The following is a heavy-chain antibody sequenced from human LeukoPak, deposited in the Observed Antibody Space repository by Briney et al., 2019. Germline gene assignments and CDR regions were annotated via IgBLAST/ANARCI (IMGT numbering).Heavy chain of an antibody. J-gene: IGHJ4*02. D-gene: IGHD3-10*01. CDR3: AKARNYYYGSGSYVDY. V-gene: IGHV3-7*03. Sequence: GGSLRLSCAASGFTFSSYWMSWVRQAPGKGLEWVANIKQDGSEKYYVDSVKGRFTISRDNSKNTLYLQMNSLRAEDTAVYYCAKARNYYYGSGSYVDYWGQGTLVTVSS. CDR1: GFTFSSYW. CDR2: IKQDGSEK.